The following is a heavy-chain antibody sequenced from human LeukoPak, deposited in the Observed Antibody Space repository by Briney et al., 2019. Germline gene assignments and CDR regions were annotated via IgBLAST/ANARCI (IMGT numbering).Heavy chain of an antibody. CDR3: ARASFYYYGSGSGTLDWFDP. Sequence: ASVKVSCKASGYTFTGYYMHWVRQAPGQGLEWMGWINPNSGGTNYAQKFQGRVTMTRDTSISTAYMELSRLGSDDTAVYYCARASFYYYGSGSGTLDWFDPWGQGTLVTVSS. J-gene: IGHJ5*02. D-gene: IGHD3-10*01. CDR2: INPNSGGT. V-gene: IGHV1-2*02. CDR1: GYTFTGYY.